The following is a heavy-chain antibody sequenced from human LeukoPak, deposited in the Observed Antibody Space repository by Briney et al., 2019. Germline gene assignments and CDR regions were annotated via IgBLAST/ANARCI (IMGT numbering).Heavy chain of an antibody. CDR3: ARDERRCGGLPFDY. CDR2: ITSSSSYI. J-gene: IGHJ4*02. Sequence: GGSLRLSCAASGFTFSSYSMNWVRRAPGKGLEWVSSITSSSSYIYYADSVKGRFTISRDNAKNSLYLQMNSLRADGTAVYYWARDERRCGGLPFDYWGQGTLVTVSS. V-gene: IGHV3-21*01. CDR1: GFTFSSYS. D-gene: IGHD3-10*01.